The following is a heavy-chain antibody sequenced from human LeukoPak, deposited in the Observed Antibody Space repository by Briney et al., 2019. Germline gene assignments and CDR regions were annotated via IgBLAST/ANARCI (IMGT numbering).Heavy chain of an antibody. CDR1: GGSISSSSYY. J-gene: IGHJ5*02. Sequence: PSETLSLTCTVSGGSISSSSYYWGWIRQPPGKGLEWIGEIYHSGSTNYNPSLKSRVTISVDKSKNQFSLKLSSVTAADTAVYYCARCRYFDWLLVNWFDPWGQGTLVTVSS. D-gene: IGHD3-9*01. CDR3: ARCRYFDWLLVNWFDP. V-gene: IGHV4-39*07. CDR2: IYHSGST.